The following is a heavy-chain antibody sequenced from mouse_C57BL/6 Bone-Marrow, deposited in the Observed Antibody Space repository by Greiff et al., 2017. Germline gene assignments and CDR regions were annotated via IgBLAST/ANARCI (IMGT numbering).Heavy chain of an antibody. D-gene: IGHD2-2*01. CDR2: ISSGSSTI. J-gene: IGHJ4*01. Sequence: EVQGVESGGGLVKPGGSLKLSCAASGFTFSDYGMHWVRQAPEKGLEWVAYISSGSSTIYYADTVKGRFTISRDNAKNTLFLQMTSLMSEDTAMYYCARGGYPHYYAMDYWGQGTSVTVSS. V-gene: IGHV5-17*01. CDR1: GFTFSDYG. CDR3: ARGGYPHYYAMDY.